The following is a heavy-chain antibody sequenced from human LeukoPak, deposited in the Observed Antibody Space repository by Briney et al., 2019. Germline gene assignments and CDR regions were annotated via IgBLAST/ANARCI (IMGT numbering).Heavy chain of an antibody. J-gene: IGHJ4*02. CDR3: AREILAPGKTHDY. CDR1: GFTFSNYW. V-gene: IGHV3-74*01. CDR2: INDDGSAT. Sequence: GGSLRLSCAASGFTFSNYWMHWVRQVPGKGLVWVSHINDDGSATFYADSVKGRFTISRDNAKNTLFLQMSSLRAEDTAVYFCAREILAPGKTHDYWGQGTLVTVSS.